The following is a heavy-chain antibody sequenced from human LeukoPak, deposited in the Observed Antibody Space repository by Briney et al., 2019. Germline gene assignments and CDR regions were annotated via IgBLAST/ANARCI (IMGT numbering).Heavy chain of an antibody. V-gene: IGHV3-21*06. Sequence: GGSLRLSCAASGFTLSTFDMNWLRRAPGKGLEWVSSISTSSRYIYYRNSVKGRFTISRDDAKNSLYLQMNSLKVEDTAVYYCARADCSGSTCYLRHSWFDPWGQGTLVTVSS. J-gene: IGHJ5*02. CDR2: ISTSSRYI. CDR1: GFTLSTFD. D-gene: IGHD2-2*01. CDR3: ARADCSGSTCYLRHSWFDP.